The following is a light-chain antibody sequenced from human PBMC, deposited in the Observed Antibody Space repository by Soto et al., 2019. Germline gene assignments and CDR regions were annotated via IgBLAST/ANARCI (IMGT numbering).Light chain of an antibody. J-gene: IGLJ1*01. V-gene: IGLV2-14*03. CDR1: RSDVGAYNS. Sequence: QSVLTQPASVSGSPGQSITLSCTGTRSDVGAYNSVSWYQQHPGKAPKLIIYDVSTRPSGVSNRFSGSKSGNTASLTISGLQAEDEADYYCSSSTTSTTRVFGTGTKLTVL. CDR2: DVS. CDR3: SSSTTSTTRV.